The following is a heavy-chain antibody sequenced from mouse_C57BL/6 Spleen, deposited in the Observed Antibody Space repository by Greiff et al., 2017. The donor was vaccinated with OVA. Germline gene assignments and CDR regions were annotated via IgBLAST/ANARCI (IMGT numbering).Heavy chain of an antibody. Sequence: VQLQQSGTVLARPGASVKMSCKTSGYTFTSYWMHWVKQRPGQGLEWIGAIYPGNSDTSYNQKFKGKAKLTAVTSASTAYMELSSLTNEDSAVYYCTRGSYYSNPYAMDYWGQGTSVTVSS. CDR3: TRGSYYSNPYAMDY. D-gene: IGHD2-5*01. J-gene: IGHJ4*01. V-gene: IGHV1-5*01. CDR1: GYTFTSYW. CDR2: IYPGNSDT.